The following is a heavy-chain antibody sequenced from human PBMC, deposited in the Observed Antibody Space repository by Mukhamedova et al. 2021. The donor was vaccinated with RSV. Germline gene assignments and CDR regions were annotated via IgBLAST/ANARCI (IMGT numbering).Heavy chain of an antibody. CDR2: IYHSGST. D-gene: IGHD1-26*01. CDR3: ARDNGGSYFDDAFDI. J-gene: IGHJ3*02. Sequence: GKGLEWIGEIYHSGSTNYNPSLKSRVTISVDKSENQFSLKLSSVTAADTAVYYCARDNGGSYFDDAFDIWGQGTMVTVSS. V-gene: IGHV4-4*02.